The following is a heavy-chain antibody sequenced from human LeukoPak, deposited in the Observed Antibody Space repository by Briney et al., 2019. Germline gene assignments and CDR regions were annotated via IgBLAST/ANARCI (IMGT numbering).Heavy chain of an antibody. J-gene: IGHJ4*02. CDR3: SKWGDYDVLTGYYDSDF. CDR2: IVGSGGST. CDR1: GFTFSNYA. D-gene: IGHD3-9*01. Sequence: GGSLRLSCAASGFTFSNYAMSWVRQAPGKGLEWVSAIVGSGGSTYYADSVRGRFTISRDNSKNTLFLQMNSLRVEDTALYYCSKWGDYDVLTGYYDSDFWGQGTLVTVSS. V-gene: IGHV3-23*01.